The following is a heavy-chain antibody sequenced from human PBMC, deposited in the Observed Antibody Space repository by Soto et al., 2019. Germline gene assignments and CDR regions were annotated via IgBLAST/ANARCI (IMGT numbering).Heavy chain of an antibody. Sequence: EAPVKVSCKACGGTFNSYAISWVRQAPGQGLEWMGGIIPIFGTANYAQKFQGRVTITADESTSTAYMELSSLRSEDTAVYYCARVRIAAAGSRFDPWGQGTLVTVSS. CDR1: GGTFNSYA. J-gene: IGHJ5*02. CDR2: IIPIFGTA. D-gene: IGHD6-13*01. CDR3: ARVRIAAAGSRFDP. V-gene: IGHV1-69*13.